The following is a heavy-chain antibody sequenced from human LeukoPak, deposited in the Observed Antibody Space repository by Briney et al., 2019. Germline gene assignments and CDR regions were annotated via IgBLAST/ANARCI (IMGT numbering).Heavy chain of an antibody. V-gene: IGHV4-38-2*02. CDR3: ASPNDSSGYYHFDY. CDR2: IYHSGST. D-gene: IGHD3-22*01. Sequence: SETLSLTCTVSGYSISSGYYWGWIRQPPGKGLEWIGSIYHSGSTYYNPSLKSRVTISVDTSKNQFSLKLSSVTAADTAVYYCASPNDSSGYYHFDYWGQGTLVTVSS. J-gene: IGHJ4*02. CDR1: GYSISSGYY.